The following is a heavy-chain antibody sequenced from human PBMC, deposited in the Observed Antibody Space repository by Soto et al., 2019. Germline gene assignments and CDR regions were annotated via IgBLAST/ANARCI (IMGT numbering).Heavy chain of an antibody. Sequence: QVQLVESGGGVVQPGTSMRLSCAASGFIFSRYGMHWVRQAPGKGLEWVSVISYDGSNKYYAESVQGRFIISIDKSENPLYLQMNSLRAEDTAVYYCAKDLGSGKPYYDYAMDVWGQGTPVTVSS. CDR1: GFIFSRYG. J-gene: IGHJ6*02. CDR2: ISYDGSNK. D-gene: IGHD3-10*01. CDR3: AKDLGSGKPYYDYAMDV. V-gene: IGHV3-30*18.